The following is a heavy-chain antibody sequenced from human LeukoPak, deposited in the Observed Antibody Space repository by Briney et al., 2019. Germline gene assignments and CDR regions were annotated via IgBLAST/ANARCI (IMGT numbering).Heavy chain of an antibody. CDR2: IYSGGST. Sequence: PGGSLRLSCAASGFTVSSNYMSWVRQAPGKGLEWVSVIYSGGSTYYADSVKGRFTISRDNSKNTLYLQMNSLRAEDTAVCYCARDYYDSSGHYWGAFDIWGQGTMVTVSS. CDR1: GFTVSSNY. V-gene: IGHV3-53*01. J-gene: IGHJ3*02. D-gene: IGHD3-22*01. CDR3: ARDYYDSSGHYWGAFDI.